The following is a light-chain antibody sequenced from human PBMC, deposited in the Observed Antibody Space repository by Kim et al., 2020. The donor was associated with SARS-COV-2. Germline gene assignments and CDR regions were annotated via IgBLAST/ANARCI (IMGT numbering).Light chain of an antibody. CDR2: AAS. CDR3: QQLNSYPRT. Sequence: ASVGARVTITCRASQDISSDLAWYQQEPGKAPKLLIYAASTLQSGVPSRFSGSGSGTEFTLTMSSLQLEDFSTYYCQQLNSYPRTFGQGTKVDIK. J-gene: IGKJ1*01. CDR1: QDISSD. V-gene: IGKV1-9*01.